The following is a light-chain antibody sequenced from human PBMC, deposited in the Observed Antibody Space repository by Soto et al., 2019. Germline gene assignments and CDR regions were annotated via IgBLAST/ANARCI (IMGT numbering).Light chain of an antibody. CDR3: VAWDDSLYGVV. J-gene: IGLJ2*01. CDR1: SSNIGNNA. CDR2: YDD. Sequence: QSVLTQPPSVSEAPRQRVTISCSGSSSNIGNNAVNWYQQLPGKAPKLLIYYDDLLPSGVSDRFSGSKSGTSASLAISGLQSEDEPDYYCVAWDDSLYGVVFGGGTKLTVL. V-gene: IGLV1-36*01.